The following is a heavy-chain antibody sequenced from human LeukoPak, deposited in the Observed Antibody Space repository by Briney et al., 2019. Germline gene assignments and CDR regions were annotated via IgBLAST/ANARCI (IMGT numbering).Heavy chain of an antibody. D-gene: IGHD3-22*01. CDR3: AKDRHYYDSSGYYLPRDAFDI. V-gene: IGHV3-23*01. CDR2: ISGSGGST. Sequence: PGGSLRLSCAASGFTFSSYAMSWVRQAPGKGLEWVSAISGSGGSTYYADSVKGRFTISRDNSKNTLYLQMNSLRAEDTAVYYCAKDRHYYDSSGYYLPRDAFDIWGKGQWSPSLQ. J-gene: IGHJ3*02. CDR1: GFTFSSYA.